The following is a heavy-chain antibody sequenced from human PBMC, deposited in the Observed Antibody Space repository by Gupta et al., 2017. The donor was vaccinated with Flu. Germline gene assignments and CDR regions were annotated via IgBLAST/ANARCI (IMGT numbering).Heavy chain of an antibody. Sequence: EVQLVESGGGLVKPGGPLRPSCTGSGFNFTSFTIHWVRQAPGKGLEWVSSIRSTGSYIHYADSVKGRFTISRDNVKKSVFLQMHSLRVEDTAVYFCTRVGVRGGMDVWGQGTTVTVSS. CDR1: GFNFTSFT. V-gene: IGHV3-21*01. CDR2: IRSTGSYI. J-gene: IGHJ6*02. CDR3: TRVGVRGGMDV. D-gene: IGHD3-16*02.